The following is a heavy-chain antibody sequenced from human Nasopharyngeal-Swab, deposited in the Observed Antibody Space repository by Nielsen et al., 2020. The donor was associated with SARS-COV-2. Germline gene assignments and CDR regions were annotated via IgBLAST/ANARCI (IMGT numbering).Heavy chain of an antibody. D-gene: IGHD4-23*01. CDR1: GFTFSSYS. CDR2: ISSSSSSI. CDR3: ARGGNSVY. Sequence: GESLKISCAASGFTFSSYSMNWVRQAPGKGLEWVSSISSSSSSIYYADSVKGRFTISRDNAKNSLYLQMNSLRAEDTAVYYCARGGNSVYWGQGTLVTVSS. V-gene: IGHV3-21*01. J-gene: IGHJ4*02.